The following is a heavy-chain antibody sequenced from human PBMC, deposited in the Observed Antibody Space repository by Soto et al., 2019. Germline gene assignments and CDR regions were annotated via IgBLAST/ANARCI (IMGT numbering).Heavy chain of an antibody. V-gene: IGHV3-21*01. CDR2: ISSSSSYI. Sequence: GGSLRLSCAASGFTFSSYSMNWVRQAPGKGLEWVSSISSSSSYIYYADSVKGRFTISRDNAKNSLYLQMNSLRAEDTAVYYCARDHTPNDYSNYLGSKYYYYMDVWGKGTTVTVSS. J-gene: IGHJ6*03. CDR3: ARDHTPNDYSNYLGSKYYYYMDV. CDR1: GFTFSSYS. D-gene: IGHD4-4*01.